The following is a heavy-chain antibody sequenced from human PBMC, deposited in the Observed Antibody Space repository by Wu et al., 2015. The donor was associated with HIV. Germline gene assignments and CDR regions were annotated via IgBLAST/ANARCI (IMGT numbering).Heavy chain of an antibody. CDR2: INPNSGGT. CDR3: ARDELFRVDDSLDL. D-gene: IGHD2-21*01. V-gene: IGHV1-2*02. J-gene: IGHJ3*01. CDR1: GYTFTDYY. Sequence: QVQLVQSGAEVKKPGASVKVSCQASGYTFTDYYIHWVRQAPGQGLEWMGWINPNSGGTNYAQKFQGTVTVTRDTSIGTAYMELSRLRSDDTAIYYCARDELFRVDDSLDLWGQGTMVTVSS.